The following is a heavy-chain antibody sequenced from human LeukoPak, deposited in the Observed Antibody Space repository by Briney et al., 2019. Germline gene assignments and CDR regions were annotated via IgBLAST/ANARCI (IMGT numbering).Heavy chain of an antibody. Sequence: GGSLRLSCAASGFTFSSYSMNWVRQAPGKGLEWVSSISSSSSYIYYADSVKGRFTISRDNAKNSLYLQMNSLRAEDTAVYYCAGDWVYYDILTGYLPPSGMDVWGQGTTVTVSS. CDR3: AGDWVYYDILTGYLPPSGMDV. CDR2: ISSSSSYI. D-gene: IGHD3-9*01. CDR1: GFTFSSYS. V-gene: IGHV3-21*01. J-gene: IGHJ6*02.